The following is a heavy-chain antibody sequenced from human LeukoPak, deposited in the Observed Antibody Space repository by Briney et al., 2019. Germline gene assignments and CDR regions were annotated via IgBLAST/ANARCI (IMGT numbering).Heavy chain of an antibody. V-gene: IGHV1-69*04. D-gene: IGHD3-22*01. CDR2: IIPILGIA. Sequence: GASVKVSCKASGGTFSSYAISWVRQAPGQGLEWMGRIIPILGIANYAQKFQGRVTITADKSTSTAYMELSSLRSEDTAVHYCARTYYYDSSGYYPLDYWGQGTLVTVSS. CDR3: ARTYYYDSSGYYPLDY. J-gene: IGHJ4*02. CDR1: GGTFSSYA.